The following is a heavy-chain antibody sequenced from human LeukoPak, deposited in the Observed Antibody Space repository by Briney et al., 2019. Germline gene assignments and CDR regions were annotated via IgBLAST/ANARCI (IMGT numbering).Heavy chain of an antibody. CDR2: ISSSSSYI. CDR3: ARDLLFGPRDY. V-gene: IGHV3-21*01. D-gene: IGHD3-3*01. J-gene: IGHJ4*02. CDR1: GFTFSSYS. Sequence: GGSLRLSCAASGFTFSSYSMNWVRQAPGKGLEWVSSISSSSSYIYYADSVKGRFTISRDNAKNSLYLQMNSLRAEDTAVYYCARDLLFGPRDYWGQGTLVIVSS.